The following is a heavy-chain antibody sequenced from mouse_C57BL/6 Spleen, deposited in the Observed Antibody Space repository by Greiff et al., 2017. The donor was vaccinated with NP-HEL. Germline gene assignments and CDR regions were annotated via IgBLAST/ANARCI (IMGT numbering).Heavy chain of an antibody. CDR3: ARDGTPFAY. CDR2: IHPNSGST. V-gene: IGHV1-64*01. Sequence: QVQLQQPGAELVKPGASVKLSFKASGYTFTSYWMHWVKQRPGQGLEWIGMIHPNSGSTNYNEKFKSKATLTVDKSSSTAYMQLSSLTSEDSAVYYCARDGTPFAYWGQGTLVTVSA. CDR1: GYTFTSYW. D-gene: IGHD1-1*01. J-gene: IGHJ3*01.